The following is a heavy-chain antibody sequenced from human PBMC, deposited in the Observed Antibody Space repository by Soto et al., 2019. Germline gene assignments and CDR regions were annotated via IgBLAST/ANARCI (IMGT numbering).Heavy chain of an antibody. J-gene: IGHJ4*02. Sequence: QLQLQESGSGLVKPSQTLSLTCAVSGGSISSGGYSCGWIRQPPGKGLVWIGYISHSGSTYYNPPLKSRVTLSVYRSKNQFSLKLSSVAAADTAVYYCARVLDYWGQGTLVTVSS. D-gene: IGHD2-15*01. CDR1: GGSISSGGYS. V-gene: IGHV4-30-2*01. CDR3: ARVLDY. CDR2: ISHSGST.